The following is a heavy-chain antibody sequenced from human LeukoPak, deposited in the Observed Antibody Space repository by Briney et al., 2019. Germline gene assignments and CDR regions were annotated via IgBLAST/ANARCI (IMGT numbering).Heavy chain of an antibody. CDR1: GYTSGDYG. Sequence: GGSLRLSCAASGYTSGDYGMSWVRQAPGKGLEWVSFISSSSSYRYYADSVKGRFTISRDNAKNSLYLQMNSLRGEDTAVYYCARDRETYGDYPKYAFDIWGQGTMVTVSS. D-gene: IGHD4-17*01. V-gene: IGHV3-21*01. CDR2: ISSSSSYR. J-gene: IGHJ3*02. CDR3: ARDRETYGDYPKYAFDI.